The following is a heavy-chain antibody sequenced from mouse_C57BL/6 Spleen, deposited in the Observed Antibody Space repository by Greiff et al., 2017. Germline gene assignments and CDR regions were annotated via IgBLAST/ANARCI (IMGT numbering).Heavy chain of an antibody. D-gene: IGHD2-2*01. J-gene: IGHJ4*01. Sequence: QGVESGGGLVKPGGSLKLSCAASGFTFSSYAMSWFRQTPEKRLGWVATISDGGSYTYYPDNVKGRFTISSDNSKNNLYRQMSHLKSEETAMYYCARDYGYPLGMDYWGQGTSVTVSS. V-gene: IGHV5-4*01. CDR1: GFTFSSYA. CDR2: ISDGGSYT. CDR3: ARDYGYPLGMDY.